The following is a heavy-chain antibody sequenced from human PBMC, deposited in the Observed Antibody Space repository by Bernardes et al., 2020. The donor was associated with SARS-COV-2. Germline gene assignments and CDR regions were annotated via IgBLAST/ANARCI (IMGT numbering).Heavy chain of an antibody. J-gene: IGHJ4*02. Sequence: SETLSLTCTVSGGSISSYYWRWIRQPPGKGLEWIGYVSYSGSTNYNPSLKSRVTISVDTSKNQFSLKLRSVTAADTAVYYCARDNLRRGDYWGQGTLVTISS. V-gene: IGHV4-59*01. CDR1: GGSISSYY. CDR3: ARDNLRRGDY. CDR2: VSYSGST. D-gene: IGHD4-17*01.